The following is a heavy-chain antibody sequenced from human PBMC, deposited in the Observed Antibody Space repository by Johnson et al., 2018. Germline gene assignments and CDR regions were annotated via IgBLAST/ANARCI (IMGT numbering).Heavy chain of an antibody. CDR3: AKDKRLGDFPYYYYYMDV. J-gene: IGHJ6*03. D-gene: IGHD3-16*01. Sequence: QVQLGESGVGVAQPRRSLRLSCAASGFTFNNYGMHWVRPTPGKGLEWVAVISYDGSAKYYADSVKGRFTISRDSSQNTRYLQMNSLRAEDTAVYYCAKDKRLGDFPYYYYYMDVWGKGTTVTVSS. CDR1: GFTFNNYG. CDR2: ISYDGSAK. V-gene: IGHV3-30*18.